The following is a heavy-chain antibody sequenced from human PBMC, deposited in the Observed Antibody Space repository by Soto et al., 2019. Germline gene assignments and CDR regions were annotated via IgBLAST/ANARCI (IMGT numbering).Heavy chain of an antibody. V-gene: IGHV4-39*01. D-gene: IGHD2-15*01. CDR2: IYYSGST. CDR3: VRRGAIWVVVVAAIDWLDP. J-gene: IGHJ5*02. Sequence: SETLSLTCTVSGGSISSSRYYWGWIRQPPGKGLEWLGSIYYSGSTSYNPSLKSRDTISVDTSKNQFSLKLSSVTAADTAVYYCVRRGAIWVVVVAAIDWLDPWGKGTLVTVSS. CDR1: GGSISSSRYY.